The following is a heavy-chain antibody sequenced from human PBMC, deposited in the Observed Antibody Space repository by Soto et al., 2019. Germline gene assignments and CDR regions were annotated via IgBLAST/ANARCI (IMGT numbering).Heavy chain of an antibody. CDR1: GGTFSSYA. Sequence: SVKVSCKASGGTFSSYAISWVRQAPGQGLEWMGGIIPIFGTANYAQKFPGRVTITADESTSTAYMELSSLRSEDTAVYYCARDVDTAMVTRWFDPWGKGTLVTV. CDR3: ARDVDTAMVTRWFDP. J-gene: IGHJ5*02. V-gene: IGHV1-69*13. CDR2: IIPIFGTA. D-gene: IGHD5-18*01.